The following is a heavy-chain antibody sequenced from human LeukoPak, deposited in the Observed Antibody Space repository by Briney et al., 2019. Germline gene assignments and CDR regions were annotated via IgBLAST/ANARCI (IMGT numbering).Heavy chain of an antibody. CDR1: GGSISSSSYY. D-gene: IGHD3-10*01. CDR3: AIYSGRPVMLSDY. Sequence: SETLSLTCTVSGGSISSSSYYWGWIRQPPGKGLEWIGSIYYSGSTYYNPSLKSRVTISVDTSKNQFSLKLSSVTAADTAVYYCAIYSGRPVMLSDYWGQGTLVTVSS. J-gene: IGHJ4*02. V-gene: IGHV4-39*01. CDR2: IYYSGST.